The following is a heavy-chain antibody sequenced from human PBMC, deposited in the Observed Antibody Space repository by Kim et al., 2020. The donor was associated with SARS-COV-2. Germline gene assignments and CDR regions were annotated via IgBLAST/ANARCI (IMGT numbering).Heavy chain of an antibody. D-gene: IGHD3-10*01. Sequence: GGSLRLSCAASGLTVSSNYMNWVRQAPGKGLEWVSVIYSGGSTYYADSVKGRVTISRHNSKNTLYLQMNSLSAEDTAVYYCARAIWFGAAFDIWGQGTMV. CDR2: IYSGGST. J-gene: IGHJ3*02. CDR1: GLTVSSNY. CDR3: ARAIWFGAAFDI. V-gene: IGHV3-53*04.